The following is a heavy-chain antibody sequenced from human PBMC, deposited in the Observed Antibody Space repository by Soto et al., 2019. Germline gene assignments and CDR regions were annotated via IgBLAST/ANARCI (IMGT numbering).Heavy chain of an antibody. Sequence: QVQLVQSGAEVKKPGSSVKVSCKASGGTFSSYAISWVRQAPGQGLEWLGGIIPIFGTANYAQMFQGRVTITADESTSTANMALSSLRSEDTAVYYCASPTKPLYYYYGMDVWGQGTTVTVSS. V-gene: IGHV1-69*12. D-gene: IGHD1-1*01. J-gene: IGHJ6*02. CDR3: ASPTKPLYYYYGMDV. CDR1: GGTFSSYA. CDR2: IIPIFGTA.